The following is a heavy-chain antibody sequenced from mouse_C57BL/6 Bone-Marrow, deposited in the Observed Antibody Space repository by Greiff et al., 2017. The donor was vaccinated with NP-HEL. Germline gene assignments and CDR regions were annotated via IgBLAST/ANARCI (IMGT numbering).Heavy chain of an antibody. CDR1: GFTFSSYG. V-gene: IGHV5-6*01. CDR2: ISSGGSYT. CDR3: ARHSFFLDY. Sequence: EVKLMESGGDLVKPGGSLKLSCAASGFTFSSYGMSWVRQTPDKRLEWVATISSGGSYTYYPDSVKGRVTISRDNAKNTLYLQMSSLKSEDTAMYYCARHSFFLDYWGKGTLVTVSA. J-gene: IGHJ3*01.